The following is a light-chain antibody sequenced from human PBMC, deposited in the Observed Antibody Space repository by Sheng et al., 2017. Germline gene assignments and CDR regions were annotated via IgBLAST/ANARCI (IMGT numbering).Light chain of an antibody. CDR3: QQYDSYPLT. CDR1: QSISSW. CDR2: KAS. V-gene: IGKV1-5*03. J-gene: IGKJ4*01. Sequence: DIQMTQSPSTLSASVGDRVTITCRASQSISSWLAWYQQKPGQAPKLLIYKASSLESGVPSRFSGSGSGTEFTLTISSLQPDDFATYNCQQYDSYPLTFGGGTKVEIK.